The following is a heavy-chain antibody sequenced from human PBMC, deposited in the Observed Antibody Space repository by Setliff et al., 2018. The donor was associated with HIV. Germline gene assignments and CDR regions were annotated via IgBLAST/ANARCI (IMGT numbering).Heavy chain of an antibody. V-gene: IGHV3-7*01. CDR3: AGSMGYFVKAD. CDR2: IDQDGATK. CDR1: GFTFSTYW. Sequence: PGGSVRLSCAGTGFTFSTYWMSWVRQAPGKGLEWVANIDQDGATKYYVDSVRGRFTISRDNAKNSVFLQMNSLRGEDTAIYYCAGSMGYFVKADWGQGILVTVSS. J-gene: IGHJ4*02. D-gene: IGHD6-13*01.